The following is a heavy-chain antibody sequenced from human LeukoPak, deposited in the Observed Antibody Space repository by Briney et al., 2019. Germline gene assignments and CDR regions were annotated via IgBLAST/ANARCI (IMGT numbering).Heavy chain of an antibody. V-gene: IGHV4-34*01. Sequence: PSETLSLTCAVYGGSFSGYYWSWIRQPPGKGLEWIGEINHSGSTNYNPSLKSRVTISVDTSKSQFSLELSSVTAADTAVYYCARGFDIVVVPAATGWFDPWGQGTLVTVSS. CDR1: GGSFSGYY. D-gene: IGHD2-2*01. CDR3: ARGFDIVVVPAATGWFDP. J-gene: IGHJ5*02. CDR2: INHSGST.